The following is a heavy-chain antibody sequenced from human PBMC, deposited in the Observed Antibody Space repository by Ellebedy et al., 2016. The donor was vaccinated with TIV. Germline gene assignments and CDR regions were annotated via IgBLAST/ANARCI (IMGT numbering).Heavy chain of an antibody. Sequence: GGSLRLSCAGSGFNFRSTAIHWVRKAPGKGLERVTIISYDGSHIRYVDSVKGRFTISRDNSKNTVYLQMNSLRPEDTALYYCARGGHCSDGTCYLIDHWGQGTLVTVS. CDR3: ARGGHCSDGTCYLIDH. J-gene: IGHJ4*02. D-gene: IGHD2-15*01. CDR2: ISYDGSHI. CDR1: GFNFRSTA. V-gene: IGHV3-30*14.